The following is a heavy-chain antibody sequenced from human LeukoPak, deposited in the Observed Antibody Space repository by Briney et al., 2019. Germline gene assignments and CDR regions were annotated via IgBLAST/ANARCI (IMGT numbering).Heavy chain of an antibody. CDR3: ASPFDY. J-gene: IGHJ4*02. Sequence: GGSLRLSCAASGFTFSRYGMHWVRQAPGKGLEWVAVIWHDGSYEYYADSVKGRFTISRDNAKNSLYLQMNSLRAEDTAVYYCASPFDYWGKGTLVTVSS. CDR2: IWHDGSYE. V-gene: IGHV3-33*01. CDR1: GFTFSRYG.